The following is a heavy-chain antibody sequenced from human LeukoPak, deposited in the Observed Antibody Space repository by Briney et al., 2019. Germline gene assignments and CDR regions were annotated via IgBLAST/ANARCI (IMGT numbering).Heavy chain of an antibody. CDR3: ARDCTSTSCYGVMDV. CDR2: ISAYDGNT. Sequence: ASVKVSCKASGYSFRSYGISWVRQAPGQGLEWMGWISAYDGNTNYPQKLQGRVTMTTDTSTTTAYMELRSLTSDDTAVYYCARDCTSTSCYGVMDVWGKGTTVTVSS. V-gene: IGHV1-18*01. J-gene: IGHJ6*03. CDR1: GYSFRSYG. D-gene: IGHD2-2*01.